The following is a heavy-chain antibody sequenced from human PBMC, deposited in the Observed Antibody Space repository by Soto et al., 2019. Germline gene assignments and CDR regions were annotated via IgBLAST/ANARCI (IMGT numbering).Heavy chain of an antibody. Sequence: ASVKVSCKASGYTFTSYAMHWVRQAPGQRLEWMGWINAGNGNTKYSQKFQGRVTITRDTSASTAYMELSSLRSEDTAVYYCARDADRRYYYYMDGRGKGTTVTVSS. CDR3: ARDADRRYYYYMDG. V-gene: IGHV1-3*01. J-gene: IGHJ6*03. CDR1: GYTFTSYA. CDR2: INAGNGNT.